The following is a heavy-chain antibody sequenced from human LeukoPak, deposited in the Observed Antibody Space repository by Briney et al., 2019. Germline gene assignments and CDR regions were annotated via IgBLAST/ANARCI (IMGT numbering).Heavy chain of an antibody. D-gene: IGHD4-17*01. J-gene: IGHJ4*02. V-gene: IGHV4-34*01. Sequence: SETLSLTCAVYGGSFSGYYWSWIRQPPGKGLEWIGEINHSGSTSYNPSLKSRVTISVDTSKNQFSLKLSSVTAADTAVYYCARGGGDYHAGPYCFDYWGQGTLVTVSS. CDR3: ARGGGDYHAGPYCFDY. CDR2: INHSGST. CDR1: GGSFSGYY.